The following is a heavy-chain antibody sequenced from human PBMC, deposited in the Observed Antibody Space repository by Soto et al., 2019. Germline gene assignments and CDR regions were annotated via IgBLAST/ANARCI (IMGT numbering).Heavy chain of an antibody. D-gene: IGHD3-22*01. CDR1: GFTFSSYA. Sequence: PGGSLRLSCSASGFTFSSYAMHWVRQAPGKGLEYVSAISSNGGSTYYADSVKGRFTISRDNSKNTLYLQMSSLRAEDTAVYYCVKGRTLYYYDSSGPPGQDYWGQGTLVTVSS. CDR3: VKGRTLYYYDSSGPPGQDY. CDR2: ISSNGGST. J-gene: IGHJ4*02. V-gene: IGHV3-64D*08.